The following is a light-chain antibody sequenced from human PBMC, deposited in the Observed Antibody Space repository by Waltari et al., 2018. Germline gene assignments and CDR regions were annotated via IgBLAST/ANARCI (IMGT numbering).Light chain of an antibody. CDR1: QDISNQ. CDR3: QQYHKYPPT. Sequence: DIQMTQSPSSLSAFVGDRVTITCRASQDISNQLTWLQQKPGKAPKSLIYAASNLQSGVPSKFSGIGSGTDFTLTISNLQPEDSATYYCQQYHKYPPTFGQGTKLEI. CDR2: AAS. V-gene: IGKV1-16*02. J-gene: IGKJ2*01.